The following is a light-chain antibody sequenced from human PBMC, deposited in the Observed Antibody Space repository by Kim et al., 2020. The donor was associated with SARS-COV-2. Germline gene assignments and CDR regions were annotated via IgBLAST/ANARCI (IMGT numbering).Light chain of an antibody. V-gene: IGLV3-19*01. CDR1: SLRTYY. CDR2: GKN. Sequence: SSELTQDPAVSVALGQTVRITCQGDSLRTYYTTWFQQKPGQAPIVVFYGKNNRPSGIPDRFSGSSSANTASLTITATQAGDAADYYCNSRDNNDNVLFGG. CDR3: NSRDNNDNVL. J-gene: IGLJ2*01.